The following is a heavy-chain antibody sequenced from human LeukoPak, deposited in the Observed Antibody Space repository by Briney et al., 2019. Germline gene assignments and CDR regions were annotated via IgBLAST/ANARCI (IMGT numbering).Heavy chain of an antibody. CDR3: ARLYCSSTSCFQFWVY. J-gene: IGHJ4*02. Sequence: GASVKVSCKASGGTFSSYAISWVRQAPGQGLEWMGGIIPILGTANYAQKFQGRVTITADESTSTAYMELSSLRSEDTAVYYCARLYCSSTSCFQFWVYWGQGTLVTVSS. D-gene: IGHD2-2*01. CDR2: IIPILGTA. V-gene: IGHV1-69*13. CDR1: GGTFSSYA.